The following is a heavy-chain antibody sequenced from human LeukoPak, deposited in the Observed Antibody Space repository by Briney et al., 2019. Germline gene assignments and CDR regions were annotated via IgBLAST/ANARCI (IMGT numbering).Heavy chain of an antibody. CDR3: AREVWWELLSTGYFDY. Sequence: GASVKVSCKASGYTFTSYGISWVRQAPGQGLEWMGWISAYNGNTNYAQKLQGRVTMTTDTSTSTAYMELRSLRSDDTAVYYCAREVWWELLSTGYFDYWAREPWLPSPQ. J-gene: IGHJ4*02. V-gene: IGHV1-18*01. CDR1: GYTFTSYG. D-gene: IGHD1-26*01. CDR2: ISAYNGNT.